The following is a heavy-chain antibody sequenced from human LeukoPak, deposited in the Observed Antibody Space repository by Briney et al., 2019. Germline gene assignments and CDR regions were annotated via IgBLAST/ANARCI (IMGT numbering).Heavy chain of an antibody. CDR3: AKSSYYDSSGYYGAEYFQH. CDR2: ISGSGGGT. D-gene: IGHD3-22*01. Sequence: PGGSLRLSCAASGFTFSSYAMSWVRQAPGKGLEWVSAISGSGGGTYYADSVKGRFTVSRDNSKNTLYLQMNSLRADDTAVYYCAKSSYYDSSGYYGAEYFQHWGQGTLVTVSS. V-gene: IGHV3-23*01. CDR1: GFTFSSYA. J-gene: IGHJ1*01.